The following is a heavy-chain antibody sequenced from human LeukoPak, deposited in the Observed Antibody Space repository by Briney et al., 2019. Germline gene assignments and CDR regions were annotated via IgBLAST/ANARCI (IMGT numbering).Heavy chain of an antibody. CDR1: GFTFSSYA. D-gene: IGHD3-3*01. V-gene: IGHV3-23*01. J-gene: IGHJ4*02. Sequence: PGGSLRLSCVASGFTFSSYALNWVRQAPGKGLEWVSGISGNGGVTYYADSVKGRFTVSRDNSKNTVYLQMNSLRAEDTAVYYCAKDREVTPFGVISRYFDYWGQGTLVTVSS. CDR2: ISGNGGVT. CDR3: AKDREVTPFGVISRYFDY.